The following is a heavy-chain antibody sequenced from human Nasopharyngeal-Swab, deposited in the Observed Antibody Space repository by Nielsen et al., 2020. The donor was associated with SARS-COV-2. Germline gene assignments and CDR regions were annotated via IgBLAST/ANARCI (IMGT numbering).Heavy chain of an antibody. Sequence: SETLSLTCAVFSGSFSDYKWNWVRQPPGKGLEWSGEINRGGTTNYNPSLQSRVSVSVDTSKNQFSLRLTSVTAADTAVYYCARHIRGWDAFDIWGQGTTVTVSS. CDR1: SGSFSDYK. CDR2: INRGGTT. V-gene: IGHV4-34*01. CDR3: ARHIRGWDAFDI. J-gene: IGHJ3*02. D-gene: IGHD6-19*01.